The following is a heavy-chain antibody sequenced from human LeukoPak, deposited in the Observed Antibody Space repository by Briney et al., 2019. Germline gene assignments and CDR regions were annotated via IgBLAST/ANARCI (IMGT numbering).Heavy chain of an antibody. Sequence: PGGSLRLSCAASGFTFSSYAMSWVRQAPGKGLEWVSAISGSGGSTYYADSVKGRFTISRDNAKNSLYLQMNSLRAEDTAVYYCASSSTWYIRYFDYWGLGTLVTVSS. CDR1: GFTFSSYA. CDR3: ASSSTWYIRYFDY. CDR2: ISGSGGST. D-gene: IGHD6-13*01. J-gene: IGHJ4*02. V-gene: IGHV3-23*01.